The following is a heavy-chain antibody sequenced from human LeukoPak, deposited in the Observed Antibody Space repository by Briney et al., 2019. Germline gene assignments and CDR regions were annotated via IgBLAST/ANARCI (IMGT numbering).Heavy chain of an antibody. CDR3: ARALVGATTRISCAFDI. CDR2: ISSSSSYI. J-gene: IGHJ3*02. V-gene: IGHV3-21*01. CDR1: GFTFSSYS. Sequence: GGSLRLSCAASGFTFSSYSMNWVRQAPGKGLEWVSSISSSSSYIYYADSVKGRFTISRDNAKNSLYLQMNSLRAEDTAVYCCARALVGATTRISCAFDIWGQGTMVTVSS. D-gene: IGHD1-26*01.